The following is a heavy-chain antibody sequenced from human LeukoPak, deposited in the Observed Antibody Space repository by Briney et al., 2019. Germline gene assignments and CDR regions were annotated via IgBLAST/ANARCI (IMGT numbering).Heavy chain of an antibody. CDR3: ARESWKYSFGNYYYYGMDV. D-gene: IGHD5-18*01. J-gene: IGHJ6*02. CDR1: GGTFSSYA. CDR2: IIPIFGTA. Sequence: ASVKVSCKASGGTFSSYAISWVRQAPGQGLEWMGGIIPIFGTANYAQKFQGRVTITADESTSTAYMELSSLRAEDTAVYSCARESWKYSFGNYYYYGMDVWGQGTTVTVSS. V-gene: IGHV1-69*13.